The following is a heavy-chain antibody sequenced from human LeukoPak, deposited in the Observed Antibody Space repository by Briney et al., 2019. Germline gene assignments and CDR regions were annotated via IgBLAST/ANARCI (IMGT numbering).Heavy chain of an antibody. Sequence: GGSLRLSCAASGFTFSSYAMGWVRQAPGKGLEWVSAISGSGGSTYYADSVKGRFTISRDNSKNTLYLQMNSLRAEDTAVYYCAKGSSYYGSGSYYNDAFDYMDVWGKGTTVTVSS. CDR1: GFTFSSYA. V-gene: IGHV3-23*01. D-gene: IGHD3-10*01. CDR2: ISGSGGST. CDR3: AKGSSYYGSGSYYNDAFDYMDV. J-gene: IGHJ6*03.